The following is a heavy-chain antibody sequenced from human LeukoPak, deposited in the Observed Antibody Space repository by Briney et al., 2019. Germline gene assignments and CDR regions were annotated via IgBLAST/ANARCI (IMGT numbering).Heavy chain of an antibody. D-gene: IGHD3-16*02. CDR1: GGPISSYY. CDR3: ARDYRGFTSGWFDD. CDR2: VYNSGST. V-gene: IGHV4-59*01. J-gene: IGHJ4*02. Sequence: RPSETLSLTCTVSGGPISSYYWSWLRQPPGKGLEWIGYVYNSGSTNYSPSLRSRVTISLDTSRNQLSLKLISVTAADTAVYFCARDYRGFTSGWFDDWGQGTLVTVSS.